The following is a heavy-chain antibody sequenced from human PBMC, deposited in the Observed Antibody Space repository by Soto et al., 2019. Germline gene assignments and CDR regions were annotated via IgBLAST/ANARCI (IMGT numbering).Heavy chain of an antibody. V-gene: IGHV4-39*01. CDR3: APLYYDILTGSAY. CDR2: IYYSGST. CDR1: GCPISSSSYY. J-gene: IGHJ4*02. Sequence: SETLSLTCTVSGCPISSSSYYWGWIRQPPGKGLEWIGSIYYSGSTYYNPSLKSRVTISVDTSKNQFSLKLSSVTAADTAVYYCAPLYYDILTGSAYWGQGTLVTVSS. D-gene: IGHD3-9*01.